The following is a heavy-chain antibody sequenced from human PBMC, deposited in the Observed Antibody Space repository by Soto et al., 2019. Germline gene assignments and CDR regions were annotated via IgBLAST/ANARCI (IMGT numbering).Heavy chain of an antibody. J-gene: IGHJ4*02. CDR3: ARGEDVLLFDY. D-gene: IGHD3-10*01. CDR1: GHTFIGYA. CDR2: INAGNGNT. V-gene: IGHV1-3*01. Sequence: ASVKVSCKASGHTFIGYAMHWVRQAPGQRLEWMGWINAGNGNTNYAQKLQGRVTMTTDTSTSTAYMELRSLRSDDTAVYYCARGEDVLLFDYWGQGTLVTVSS.